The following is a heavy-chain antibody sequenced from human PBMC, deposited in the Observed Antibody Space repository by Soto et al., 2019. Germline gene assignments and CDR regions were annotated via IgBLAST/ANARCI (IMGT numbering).Heavy chain of an antibody. Sequence: QVQLVESGGGVVQPGRSLRLSCAAFGFTFDAYSMHWVRQAPGKGLEWVALISYEGSNKNYADSVKGRFTMSRDNAKNTLFLEVNSLRTEDTAVYYCARPHIQSAGNDGYEIWGQGTMVTVSS. CDR1: GFTFDAYS. V-gene: IGHV3-30-3*01. CDR2: ISYEGSNK. D-gene: IGHD2-21*02. J-gene: IGHJ3*02. CDR3: ARPHIQSAGNDGYEI.